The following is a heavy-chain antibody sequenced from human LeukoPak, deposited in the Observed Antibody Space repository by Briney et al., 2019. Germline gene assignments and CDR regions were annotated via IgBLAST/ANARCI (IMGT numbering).Heavy chain of an antibody. J-gene: IGHJ4*02. CDR3: ASEPRITMIVGSN. V-gene: IGHV1-18*01. D-gene: IGHD3-22*01. CDR2: ISAYNGNT. CDR1: GYTFTSYG. Sequence: GASVKISCKASGYTFTSYGISWVRQDPGQGLKWMEWISAYNGNTNYAQKLQGRVTMTTDTSTSTAYMELRSLRSEDTAVYYCASEPRITMIVGSNWGQGALVTVSS.